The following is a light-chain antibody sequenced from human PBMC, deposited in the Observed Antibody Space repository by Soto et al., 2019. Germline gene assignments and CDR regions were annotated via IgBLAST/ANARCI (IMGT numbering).Light chain of an antibody. Sequence: SYELTQPPSVSVAPGKTARITCGGSNIGSKSVHWYQQKPGQAPVLVIYYDSDRPSGIPERFSGSISGNTATLTISRVEAGDEADFYCQVWDSSSDHVVFGGGPKLTVL. CDR2: YDS. CDR1: NIGSKS. CDR3: QVWDSSSDHVV. V-gene: IGLV3-21*04. J-gene: IGLJ2*01.